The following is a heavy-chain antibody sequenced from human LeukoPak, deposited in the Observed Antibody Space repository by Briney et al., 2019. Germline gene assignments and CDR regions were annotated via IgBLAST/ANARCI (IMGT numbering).Heavy chain of an antibody. Sequence: GGSLRLSCAASGFTFSNAWMSWVRQAPGKGLEWVSAISGSGGSTYYADSVKGRFTISRDNSQNTLYLQMNSLRAEDTAVYYCAKDRRWGQPDYWGQGTLVTVSS. V-gene: IGHV3-23*01. J-gene: IGHJ4*02. CDR3: AKDRRWGQPDY. CDR2: ISGSGGST. D-gene: IGHD4-23*01. CDR1: GFTFSNAW.